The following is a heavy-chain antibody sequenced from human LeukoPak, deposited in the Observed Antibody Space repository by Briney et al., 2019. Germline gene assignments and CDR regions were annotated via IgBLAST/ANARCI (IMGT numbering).Heavy chain of an antibody. Sequence: GGSLRLSCAASGFTFSNYAMSWVRQAPGKGLEWVSGISSSGGNTYYADSVKGRFTISRDNSKNTLYLQMNSLRAEETAVYYCARGTHDGLDYWGQGTLVTVSS. V-gene: IGHV3-23*01. CDR3: ARGTHDGLDY. CDR1: GFTFSNYA. J-gene: IGHJ4*02. CDR2: ISSSGGNT. D-gene: IGHD1-1*01.